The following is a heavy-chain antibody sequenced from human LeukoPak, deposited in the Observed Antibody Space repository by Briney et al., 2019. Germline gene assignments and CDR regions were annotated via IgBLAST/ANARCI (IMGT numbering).Heavy chain of an antibody. V-gene: IGHV4-4*07. Sequence: NSSETLSLTCTVSGGSISNYYWSWIRQPAGKGLEWIGRIYTSGSTNYNPSLKSRVTMSVDTSKKQFSLNLSSVTVADTAMYYCARDFDYYESSGYPQGDAFDIWGQGTMVTVSS. CDR3: ARDFDYYESSGYPQGDAFDI. CDR2: IYTSGST. D-gene: IGHD3-22*01. J-gene: IGHJ3*02. CDR1: GGSISNYY.